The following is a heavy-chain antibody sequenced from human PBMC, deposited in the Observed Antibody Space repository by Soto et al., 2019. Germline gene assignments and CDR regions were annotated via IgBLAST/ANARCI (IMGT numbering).Heavy chain of an antibody. CDR3: AGIVVVVAAEDAFDI. D-gene: IGHD2-15*01. CDR1: GGSFSGYY. J-gene: IGHJ3*02. V-gene: IGHV4-34*01. CDR2: INHSGST. Sequence: PSETLSLTCAVYGGSFSGYYWSWIRQPPGKGLEWIGEINHSGSTNYNPSLKSRVTISVDTSKNQFSLKLSSVTAADTAVYYCAGIVVVVAAEDAFDIWGQGTMVTVS.